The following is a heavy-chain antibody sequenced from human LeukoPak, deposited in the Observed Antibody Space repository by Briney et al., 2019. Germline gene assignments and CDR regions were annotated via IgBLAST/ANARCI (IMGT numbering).Heavy chain of an antibody. CDR1: GFAFNTYS. CDR2: INLDGSQK. J-gene: IGHJ4*02. Sequence: GGSLRLSCAASGFAFNTYSMNWVRQAPGKGPEWVANINLDGSQKYYVDSVKGRFTISRDNAENSLYLQMSSLRAEDTALYYCARKRPNYFDYWGQGTLVTVSS. V-gene: IGHV3-7*01. CDR3: ARKRPNYFDY.